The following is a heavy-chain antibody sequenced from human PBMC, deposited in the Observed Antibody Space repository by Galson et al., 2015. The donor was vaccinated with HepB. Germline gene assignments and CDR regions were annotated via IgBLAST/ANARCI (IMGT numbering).Heavy chain of an antibody. Sequence: SLRLSCAASGFTFSTYGMNWVRRAPGKGLEWVSYISSSSSTRFYADSVKGRFTISRDNAKSSLSLQMSSLRDEDTAVYYCARDGATTGDAFDIWDQGTMVTVSS. J-gene: IGHJ3*02. V-gene: IGHV3-48*02. CDR1: GFTFSTYG. CDR2: ISSSSSTR. D-gene: IGHD4-17*01. CDR3: ARDGATTGDAFDI.